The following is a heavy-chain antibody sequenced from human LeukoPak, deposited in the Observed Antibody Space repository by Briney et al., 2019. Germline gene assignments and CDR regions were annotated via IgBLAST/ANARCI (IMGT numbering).Heavy chain of an antibody. J-gene: IGHJ4*02. CDR2: ISAYNGNT. Sequence: ASVKVSCKASGYTFTSYGISWVRQAPGQRLEWMGWISAYNGNTNYEQKLQGRVTMTTNTSTSTAYMELRSLRSDDTAVYYCAREDSYYDILTGYPFWGQGTLVTVSS. D-gene: IGHD3-9*01. V-gene: IGHV1-18*01. CDR3: AREDSYYDILTGYPF. CDR1: GYTFTSYG.